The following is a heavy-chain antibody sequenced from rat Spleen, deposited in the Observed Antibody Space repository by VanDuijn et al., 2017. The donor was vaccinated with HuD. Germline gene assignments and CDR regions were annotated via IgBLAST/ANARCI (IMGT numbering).Heavy chain of an antibody. CDR2: ISPSGGST. V-gene: IGHV5-19*01. D-gene: IGHD4-3*01. CDR1: GFTFSNYG. Sequence: EVQLVESGGGLVQPGRSLKLSCAASGFTFSNYGMHWIRQAPTKGLEWVASISPSGGSTYYRDSVKGRFTISRDNAKSTLYLQMDSLRSEDTATYYCATDNSGYWYFDFWGPGTMVTVSS. CDR3: ATDNSGYWYFDF. J-gene: IGHJ1*01.